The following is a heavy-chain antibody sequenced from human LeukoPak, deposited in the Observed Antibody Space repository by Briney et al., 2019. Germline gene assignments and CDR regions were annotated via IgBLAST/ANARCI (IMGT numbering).Heavy chain of an antibody. CDR1: GGSFSGYY. CDR3: ARKSTLRRWRSRGFDY. J-gene: IGHJ4*02. CDR2: INHSGST. D-gene: IGHD3-3*01. Sequence: PSETLSLTCAVYGGSFSGYYWSWIRQPPGKGLEWIGEINHSGSTNYNPSLKSRVTISVDTSKNQFSLKLSSVTAADTAVYYCARKSTLRRWRSRGFDYWGQGTLVTVSS. V-gene: IGHV4-34*01.